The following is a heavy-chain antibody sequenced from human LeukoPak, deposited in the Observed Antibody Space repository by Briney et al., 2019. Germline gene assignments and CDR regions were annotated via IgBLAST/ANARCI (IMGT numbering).Heavy chain of an antibody. D-gene: IGHD3-22*01. Sequence: GGSLRLSCAASGFTFSSYTMNWVRQAPGKGLEWVSSISSSSSYIYYADSVKGRFTISRDNAKNSLYLQMSSLRAEDTAVYYCARVYDSRTFDIWGQGTMVTVSS. V-gene: IGHV3-21*01. J-gene: IGHJ3*02. CDR1: GFTFSSYT. CDR3: ARVYDSRTFDI. CDR2: ISSSSSYI.